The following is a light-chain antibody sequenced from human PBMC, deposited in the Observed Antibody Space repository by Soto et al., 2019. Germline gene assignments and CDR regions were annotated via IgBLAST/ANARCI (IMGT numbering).Light chain of an antibody. CDR1: QYIGRY. V-gene: IGKV1-39*01. Sequence: DIQMTQSPSSLSASVGDRVTITCRAGQYIGRYLNWYQQKPGKAPKLLIYAASSLHSGVPSRFSGSGSGTDFTLTISSLQPEDFATYYCQQSYTTPLTFGGGTKVDNK. J-gene: IGKJ4*01. CDR2: AAS. CDR3: QQSYTTPLT.